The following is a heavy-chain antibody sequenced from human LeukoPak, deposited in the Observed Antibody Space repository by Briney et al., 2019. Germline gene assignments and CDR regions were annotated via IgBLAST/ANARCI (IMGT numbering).Heavy chain of an antibody. CDR1: GFTFSSYS. V-gene: IGHV3-21*01. CDR3: AGNTGYNGTYFDY. CDR2: ISSSSSYI. Sequence: GGSLRLSCAASGFTFSSYSMNWVRQAPGKGLEWVSSISSSSSYIYYADSVKGRFTISRDTAKTSLYLQMNSLRAEDTAVYYCAGNTGYNGTYFDYWGQGTLVTVSS. J-gene: IGHJ4*02. D-gene: IGHD5-24*01.